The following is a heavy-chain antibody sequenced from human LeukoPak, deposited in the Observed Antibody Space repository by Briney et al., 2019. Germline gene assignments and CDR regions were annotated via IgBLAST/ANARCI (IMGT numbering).Heavy chain of an antibody. D-gene: IGHD3-22*01. V-gene: IGHV3-23*01. CDR3: AKDRVPITMIVEVTYFDY. J-gene: IGHJ4*02. Sequence: GGSLRLSCAASGFTFSSYAMSWVRQAPGKGLEWVSAISGSGGSTYYADSVKGRFTISRDNSKNTLYLQMNSLRAEDTAVYYYAKDRVPITMIVEVTYFDYWGQGTLVTVSS. CDR2: ISGSGGST. CDR1: GFTFSSYA.